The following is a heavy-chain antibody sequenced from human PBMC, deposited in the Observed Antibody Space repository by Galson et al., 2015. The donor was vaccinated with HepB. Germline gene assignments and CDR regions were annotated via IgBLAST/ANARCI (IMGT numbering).Heavy chain of an antibody. D-gene: IGHD1-1*01. J-gene: IGHJ6*02. CDR3: ARVGNWNPYYYYGMDV. Sequence: SVKVSCKASGYTFTSYYMHWVRQAPGQGLKWMGIINPSGGSTSYAQKFQGRVTMTRDTSTSTVYMELSSLRSEDTAVYYCARVGNWNPYYYYGMDVWGQGTTVTVSS. CDR2: INPSGGST. CDR1: GYTFTSYY. V-gene: IGHV1-46*01.